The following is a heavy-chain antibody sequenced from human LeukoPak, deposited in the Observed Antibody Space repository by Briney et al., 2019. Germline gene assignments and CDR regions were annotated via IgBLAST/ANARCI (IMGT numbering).Heavy chain of an antibody. Sequence: SETLSLTFTVSGGSISSYYWSWIRQPPGKGLEWIGYIYYSGSTNYNPSLKSRVTISVDTSKNQFSLKLSSVTAADTAVYYCAIRGGVRGVISAFDIWGQGTMVTVSS. CDR1: GGSISSYY. CDR2: IYYSGST. V-gene: IGHV4-59*08. D-gene: IGHD3-10*01. CDR3: AIRGGVRGVISAFDI. J-gene: IGHJ3*02.